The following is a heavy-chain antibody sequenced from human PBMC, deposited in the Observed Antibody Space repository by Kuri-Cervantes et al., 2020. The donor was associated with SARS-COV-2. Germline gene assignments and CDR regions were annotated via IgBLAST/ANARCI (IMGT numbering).Heavy chain of an antibody. J-gene: IGHJ6*02. CDR3: ARDGIFFGHYYYGMDV. D-gene: IGHD3-3*01. CDR1: GYTLTELS. CDR2: ISAYNGNT. Sequence: ASVKVSCKVSGYTLTELSMHWVRQAPGQGLEWMGWISAYNGNTNYAQKLQGRVTMTTDTSTSTAYMELRSLRSDDTAVYYCARDGIFFGHYYYGMDVWGQGTTVTVSS. V-gene: IGHV1-18*01.